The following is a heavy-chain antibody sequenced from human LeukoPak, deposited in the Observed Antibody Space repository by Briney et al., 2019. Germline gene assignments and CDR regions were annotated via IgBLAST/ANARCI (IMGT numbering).Heavy chain of an antibody. CDR1: GFTFTNYA. CDR3: ARVRNVNSVAGTVDY. Sequence: PGGSLRLSCAASGFTFTNYAMTWVRQAPGKGLEWVSSISASGVMTYYADSVKGRFTISRDNSKNTLYLQMNSLRAEDTAVYYCARVRNVNSVAGTVDYWGQGTLVTVSS. D-gene: IGHD6-19*01. V-gene: IGHV3-23*01. CDR2: ISASGVMT. J-gene: IGHJ4*02.